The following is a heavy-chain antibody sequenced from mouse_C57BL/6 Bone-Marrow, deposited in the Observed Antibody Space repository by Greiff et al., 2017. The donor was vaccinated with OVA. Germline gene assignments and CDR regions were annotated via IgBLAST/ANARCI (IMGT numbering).Heavy chain of an antibody. Sequence: EVHLVESGGGLVQPGESLKLSCESHEYEFPSHDTVGVLTSPENMRAFVSSINSYGGSTYYPDTMERRFIISRDNTKKTLYLQMSSLRSEDTALYYCARHHWVYWYFDVWGTGTTVTVSS. CDR3: ARHHWVYWYFDV. CDR2: INSYGGST. D-gene: IGHD4-1*01. CDR1: EYEFPSHD. V-gene: IGHV5-2*01. J-gene: IGHJ1*03.